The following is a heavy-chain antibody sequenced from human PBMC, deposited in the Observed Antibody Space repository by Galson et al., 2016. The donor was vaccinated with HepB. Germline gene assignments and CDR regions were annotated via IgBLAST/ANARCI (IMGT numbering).Heavy chain of an antibody. CDR3: ARIGSNHNFDY. CDR1: GYTFTAYY. Sequence: SVKVSCKASGYTFTAYYVHWVRQAPGQGLEWMGRINPNSGDTNFAQNFQGRVTMTRDTSISTAYMELSRLRSDDTAVYYCARIGSNHNFDYWGQGTLVTVSS. CDR2: INPNSGDT. J-gene: IGHJ4*02. V-gene: IGHV1-2*06. D-gene: IGHD2-15*01.